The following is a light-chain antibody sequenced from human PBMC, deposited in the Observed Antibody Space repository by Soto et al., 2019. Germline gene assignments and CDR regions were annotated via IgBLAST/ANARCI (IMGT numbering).Light chain of an antibody. J-gene: IGKJ4*01. CDR3: QQYNTWPLT. CDR2: GAS. Sequence: EIVMTQSPATLSVSPGDRVTLSCRASQSVRSNSAWYQQKPGQAPRLLIYGASTRATGMPARFSGSGYETEVTLTISSLQSEDFAVYYCQQYNTWPLTFGGGTKVEIK. V-gene: IGKV3-15*01. CDR1: QSVRSN.